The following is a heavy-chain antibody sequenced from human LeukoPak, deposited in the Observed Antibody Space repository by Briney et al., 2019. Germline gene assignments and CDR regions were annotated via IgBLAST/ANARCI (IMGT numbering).Heavy chain of an antibody. CDR1: GFTFSSYG. J-gene: IGHJ5*02. CDR3: AKWAIWFDP. V-gene: IGHV3-30*18. CDR2: ISYDGSNK. D-gene: IGHD3-9*01. Sequence: GGSLRLSSAASGFTFSSYGMHWVRQAPGKGLEWVAVISYDGSNKYYADSVKGRFTISRDNSKNTLYLQMNSLRAEDTAVYYCAKWAIWFDPWGQGTLVTVSS.